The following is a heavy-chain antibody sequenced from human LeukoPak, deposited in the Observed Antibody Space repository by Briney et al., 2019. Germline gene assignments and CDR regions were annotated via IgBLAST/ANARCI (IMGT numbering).Heavy chain of an antibody. V-gene: IGHV3-7*01. Sequence: GGSLRLSCAASGFTFNRDWTAWVRQAPGKGLEWVANIKEDGSEKNYVDSVKGRFTISRDNAVNSVYLQMNDLRAEDTGVYYCATKEPSTSGRSYWGQGTLVTVSS. D-gene: IGHD6-19*01. CDR2: IKEDGSEK. CDR3: ATKEPSTSGRSY. J-gene: IGHJ4*02. CDR1: GFTFNRDW.